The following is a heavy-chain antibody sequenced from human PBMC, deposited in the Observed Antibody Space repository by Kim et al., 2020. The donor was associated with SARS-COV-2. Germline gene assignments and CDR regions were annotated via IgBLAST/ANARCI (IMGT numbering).Heavy chain of an antibody. Sequence: SETLSLTCTVSGTSIGSHYWSWIRQPPGKGLEWIGYIYYSGSTNYNPSLKSRVTMSVDTSKNHFSLNLSSMTAADTAVYYCARVATVSTLDYLGQGTL. CDR2: IYYSGST. J-gene: IGHJ4*02. V-gene: IGHV4-59*11. D-gene: IGHD4-17*01. CDR1: GTSIGSHY. CDR3: ARVATVSTLDY.